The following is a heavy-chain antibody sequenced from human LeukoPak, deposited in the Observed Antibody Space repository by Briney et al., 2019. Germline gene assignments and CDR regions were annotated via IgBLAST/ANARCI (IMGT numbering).Heavy chain of an antibody. V-gene: IGHV3-30*02. Sequence: PGGSLRLSCAASGFTFSSYGMHWVRQAPGKGLEWVAFIRHDGSNKYYADSVKGRFTISRDNSKNTLYLQMNSLRAEDTAVYYCARSGYSSSLLDYWGQGTLVTVSS. CDR3: ARSGYSSSLLDY. CDR2: IRHDGSNK. CDR1: GFTFSSYG. D-gene: IGHD6-13*01. J-gene: IGHJ4*02.